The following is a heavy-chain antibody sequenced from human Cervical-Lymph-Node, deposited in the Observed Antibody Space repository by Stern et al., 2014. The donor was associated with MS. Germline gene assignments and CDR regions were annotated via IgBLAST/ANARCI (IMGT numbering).Heavy chain of an antibody. CDR3: ARERSIHYPAFAP. CDR2: IVPMFAKA. J-gene: IGHJ5*02. Sequence: QVQLVQSGAEVKKPGSSVRVSCKASGGSFKSYAFNWLRQAPGQGLEWRGDIVPMFAKANYAQKFQGRVTVTADEATNTVYMELSFLTSEDTAVYYCARERSIHYPAFAPWGQGTLVTVSS. V-gene: IGHV1-69*01. D-gene: IGHD3-10*01. CDR1: GGSFKSYA.